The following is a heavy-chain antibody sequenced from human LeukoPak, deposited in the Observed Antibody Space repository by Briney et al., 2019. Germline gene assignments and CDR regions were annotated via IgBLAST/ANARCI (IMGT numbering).Heavy chain of an antibody. CDR2: INIDGATT. CDR3: VKGAVGTGVWFDP. J-gene: IGHJ5*02. CDR1: GFTFSGYW. V-gene: IGHV3-74*01. D-gene: IGHD1-26*01. Sequence: GGSLRLSCAASGFTFSGYWMHWVRQAPGKGLEWVSRINIDGATTNYADSVKGRFTISRDNAKNTLHLQMNSLRADDTAVYYCVKGAVGTGVWFDPWGQGTLVTVSS.